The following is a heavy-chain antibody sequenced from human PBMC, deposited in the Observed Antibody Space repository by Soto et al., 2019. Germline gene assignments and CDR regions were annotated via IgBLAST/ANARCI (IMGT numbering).Heavy chain of an antibody. CDR2: IWYDGSNK. CDR3: ARDIREWEPLHYAFDT. V-gene: IGHV3-33*01. Sequence: PGGSLRLSCAASGFTFSSYGMHWVRQAPGKGLEWVAVIWYDGSNKYYADSVKGRFTISRDNSKNTLYLQMNSLRAEDTAVYYCARDIREWEPLHYAFDTWGQGTMVTVSS. D-gene: IGHD1-26*01. CDR1: GFTFSSYG. J-gene: IGHJ3*02.